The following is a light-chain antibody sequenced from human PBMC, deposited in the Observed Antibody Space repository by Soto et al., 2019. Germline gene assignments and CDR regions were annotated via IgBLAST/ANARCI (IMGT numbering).Light chain of an antibody. CDR1: QSISNW. Sequence: DSQMTQSPSTLSASVGDRVTITCRASQSISNWLAWYQQQPGKAPKLLIYKASTLESGIPSRFSGSGSGTEFTLTISSLQPDDFAPYYSPESASHSHPFGQGTRLE. CDR3: PESASHSHP. CDR2: KAS. J-gene: IGKJ2*01. V-gene: IGKV1-5*03.